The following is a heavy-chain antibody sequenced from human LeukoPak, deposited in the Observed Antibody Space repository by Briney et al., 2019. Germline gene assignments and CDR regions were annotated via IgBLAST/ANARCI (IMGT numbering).Heavy chain of an antibody. J-gene: IGHJ4*02. CDR1: GGSLSSSSYY. CDR3: ARVGDSSGYYYAA. D-gene: IGHD3-22*01. Sequence: SETLSLTCTVSGGSLSSSSYYWGWIRQPPGKGLEWIGSIYYSGSTYYNPSLKSRVTISVDTSKNQFSLKLSSVTAADTAVYYCARVGDSSGYYYAAWGQGTLVTVSS. CDR2: IYYSGST. V-gene: IGHV4-39*07.